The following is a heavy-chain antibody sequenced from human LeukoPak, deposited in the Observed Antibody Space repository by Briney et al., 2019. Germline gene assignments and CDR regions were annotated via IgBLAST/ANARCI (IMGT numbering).Heavy chain of an antibody. D-gene: IGHD6-13*01. J-gene: IGHJ6*03. CDR3: ARVPYSSSWYYYYYYMDV. Sequence: PSETLSLTCTVSGGSISSYYWSWIRQPPGKGLEWIGYIYYSGSTNYNPSLESRVTISVDTSKNQFSLKLSSVTAADTAVYYCARVPYSSSWYYYYYYMDVWGKGTTVTVSS. CDR1: GGSISSYY. CDR2: IYYSGST. V-gene: IGHV4-59*01.